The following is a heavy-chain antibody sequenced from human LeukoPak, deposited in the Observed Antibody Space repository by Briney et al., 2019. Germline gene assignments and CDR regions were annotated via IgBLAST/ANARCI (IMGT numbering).Heavy chain of an antibody. D-gene: IGHD1-1*01. J-gene: IGHJ4*03. CDR2: IYYSGST. Sequence: SETLSLTCTVSGGSISSYYWSWIRQPPGKGLEWIGNIYYSGSTNYNPSLKSRVTISVDTSKNQFSLKLSSVTAADTAVYYCARVGWNGYFDYWGQGTLVTVSS. V-gene: IGHV4-59*01. CDR3: ARVGWNGYFDY. CDR1: GGSISSYY.